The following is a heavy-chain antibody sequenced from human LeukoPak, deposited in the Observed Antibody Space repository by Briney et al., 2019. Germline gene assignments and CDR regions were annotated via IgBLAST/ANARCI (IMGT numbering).Heavy chain of an antibody. CDR3: AKDGLATTNGPCGYFDY. CDR1: GFTFSSYA. J-gene: IGHJ4*02. CDR2: ISGSGGST. V-gene: IGHV3-23*01. D-gene: IGHD5-24*01. Sequence: GGSLRLSCAASGFTFSSYAMSWVRQAPGKGLEWVSAISGSGGSTYYADSVKGRFTISRDSSKNTLYLQMNSLRAEDTAVYYCAKDGLATTNGPCGYFDYWGQGTLVTVSS.